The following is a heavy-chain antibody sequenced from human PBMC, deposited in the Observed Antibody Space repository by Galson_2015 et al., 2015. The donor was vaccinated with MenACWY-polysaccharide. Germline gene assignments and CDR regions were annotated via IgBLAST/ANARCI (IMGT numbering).Heavy chain of an antibody. V-gene: IGHV3-30-3*01. J-gene: IGHJ6*02. Sequence: LRLSCAASGFTFSSYAVHWVRQAPGEGLERVAVISYDGSNKYYADSVKGRFTISRDNSKNTLYLQMNSLRAEDTTVYYCARDYCDRISCSGMDVWGQGTTVTVSS. CDR1: GFTFSSYA. D-gene: IGHD2/OR15-2a*01. CDR3: ARDYCDRISCSGMDV. CDR2: ISYDGSNK.